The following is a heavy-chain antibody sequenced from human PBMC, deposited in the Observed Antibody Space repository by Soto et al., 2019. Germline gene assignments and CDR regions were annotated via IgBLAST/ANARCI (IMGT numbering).Heavy chain of an antibody. Sequence: PSETLSLTCAVYGGSFSGYYWSWIRQPPGKWLEWIGEINHSGSTNYNPSLKSRVTISVDTSKNQFSLKLSSVTAADTAVYYCAREYRRYFDYWGQGTPVNVSS. D-gene: IGHD3-16*02. CDR2: INHSGST. J-gene: IGHJ4*02. V-gene: IGHV4-34*01. CDR1: GGSFSGYY. CDR3: AREYRRYFDY.